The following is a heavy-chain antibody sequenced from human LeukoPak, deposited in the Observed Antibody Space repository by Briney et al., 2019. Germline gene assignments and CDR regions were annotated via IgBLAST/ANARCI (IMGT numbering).Heavy chain of an antibody. CDR3: ARSTRFLEWSNLAYYYMDV. V-gene: IGHV4-59*01. CDR2: IYYSGST. J-gene: IGHJ6*03. CDR1: GGSISSYY. Sequence: SETLSLTCTVSGGSISSYYWSWIRQPPGKGLEWIGYIYYSGSTNYNPSLKSRVTISADTSKNQFPLKLSSVTAADTAVYYCARSTRFLEWSNLAYYYMDVWGKGTTVTVSS. D-gene: IGHD3-3*01.